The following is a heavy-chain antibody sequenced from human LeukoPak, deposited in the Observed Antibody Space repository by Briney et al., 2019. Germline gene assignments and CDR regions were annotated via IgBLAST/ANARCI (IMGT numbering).Heavy chain of an antibody. J-gene: IGHJ5*02. CDR3: ARAPLVRGVRFWFDP. D-gene: IGHD3-10*01. V-gene: IGHV1-69*04. CDR1: GGTFSSYA. Sequence: ASVKVSCKASGGTFSSYAISWVRQAPGQGLEWMGRIIPILGIANYAQKFQGRVTITADKSTSTAYMELSSLRSEDTAVYYCARAPLVRGVRFWFDPWGQRTLVTVSS. CDR2: IIPILGIA.